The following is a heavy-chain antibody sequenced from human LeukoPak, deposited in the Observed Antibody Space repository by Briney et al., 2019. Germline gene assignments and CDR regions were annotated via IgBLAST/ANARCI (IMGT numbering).Heavy chain of an antibody. CDR2: INPNSGDT. CDR3: AKGNPTDDSRRSGMS. Sequence: ASVKVSCKASGYTFTGYYMHWVRQAPGQGLEWMGWINPNSGDTRYKQKFQGTVTMTRDTSISTAYMELSRLRSDDTAVYYCAKGNPTDDSRRSGMSWGQGTPVTVSS. D-gene: IGHD1-14*01. V-gene: IGHV1-2*02. CDR1: GYTFTGYY. J-gene: IGHJ5*02.